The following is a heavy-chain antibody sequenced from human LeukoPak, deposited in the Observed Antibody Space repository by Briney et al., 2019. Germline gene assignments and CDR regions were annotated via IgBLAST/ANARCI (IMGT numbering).Heavy chain of an antibody. CDR3: TTTVVRWYFDY. CDR2: ISSSSSYI. CDR1: GFTFSSYS. D-gene: IGHD4-23*01. Sequence: GGSLRLSCAASGFTFSSYSMNWVRQAPGKGLEWVSSISSSSSYIYYADSVKGRFTISRDNAKNSLYLQMNSLRAEDTAVYYCTTTVVRWYFDYWGQGTLVTVSS. V-gene: IGHV3-21*01. J-gene: IGHJ4*02.